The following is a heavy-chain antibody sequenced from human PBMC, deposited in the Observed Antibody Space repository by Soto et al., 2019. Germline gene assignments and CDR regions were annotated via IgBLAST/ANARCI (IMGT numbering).Heavy chain of an antibody. J-gene: IGHJ6*02. CDR3: AKAYYDSSGYYRPSGYYYYYGMDV. V-gene: IGHV3-23*01. Sequence: GGSLRLSCAASGFTFSSYAMSWVRQAPGKGLEWVSAISGSGGSTYYADSVKGRFTISRDNSKNTLYLQMNSLRAEDTAVYYCAKAYYDSSGYYRPSGYYYYYGMDVWGQGTTVTVSS. CDR2: ISGSGGST. CDR1: GFTFSSYA. D-gene: IGHD3-22*01.